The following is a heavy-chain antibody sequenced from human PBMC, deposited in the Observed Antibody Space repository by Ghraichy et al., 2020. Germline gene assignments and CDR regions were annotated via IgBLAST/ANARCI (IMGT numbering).Heavy chain of an antibody. J-gene: IGHJ4*02. Sequence: LSLTCAASGFTFSSYSMNWVRQAPGKGLEWVSSISSSSSYIYYADSVKGRFTISRDNAKNSLYLQMNSLRAEDTAVYYCARDPVGPPYCSGGSCYSGAVFYFDYWGQGTLVTVSS. CDR1: GFTFSSYS. CDR3: ARDPVGPPYCSGGSCYSGAVFYFDY. CDR2: ISSSSSYI. V-gene: IGHV3-21*01. D-gene: IGHD2-15*01.